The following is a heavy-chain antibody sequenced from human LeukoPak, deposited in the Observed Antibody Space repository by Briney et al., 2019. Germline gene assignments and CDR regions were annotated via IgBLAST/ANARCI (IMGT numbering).Heavy chain of an antibody. CDR1: GFTFSSYA. D-gene: IGHD3-3*01. Sequence: PGGSLRLSCAASGFTFSSYAMSWVRQAPGKGLEWVSAIIFSGFSTYYADSVKGRFTISRDNSKNTLYLQMNSLRAEGTAVYYCAKAMPTRITIFDGGDEYYFDYWGQGTLVTVSS. V-gene: IGHV3-23*01. J-gene: IGHJ4*02. CDR2: IIFSGFST. CDR3: AKAMPTRITIFDGGDEYYFDY.